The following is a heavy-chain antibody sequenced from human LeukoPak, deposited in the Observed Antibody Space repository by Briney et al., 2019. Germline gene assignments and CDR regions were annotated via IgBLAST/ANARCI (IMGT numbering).Heavy chain of an antibody. J-gene: IGHJ3*02. V-gene: IGHV1-18*01. D-gene: IGHD3-10*01. CDR1: DYTFVNYG. Sequence: ASVKVSCKASDYTFVNYGISWVRQAPGQGLEWMGWISVYNGKIDYAQNFQGRVTITADKSTSTAYMELSSLRSEDTAVYYRATSYYGSGYDDAFDIWGQGTMVTVSS. CDR2: ISVYNGKI. CDR3: ATSYYGSGYDDAFDI.